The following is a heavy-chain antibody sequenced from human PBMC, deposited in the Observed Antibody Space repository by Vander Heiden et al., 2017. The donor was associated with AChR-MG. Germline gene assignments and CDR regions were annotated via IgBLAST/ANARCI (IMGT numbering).Heavy chain of an antibody. CDR1: GFTFSIYA. J-gene: IGHJ6*02. CDR2: ISGSVGRP. CDR3: AKDSEVGAYDFWSGLKSLYYYGMDV. Sequence: EVQLLESGGGLVQPGGSLRLSCAASGFTFSIYAMSWFRQAPVKGLEWVSAISGSVGRPYYADSVKGRFTISRDNSKNTLYLQMNSLRAEDTAVYYCAKDSEVGAYDFWSGLKSLYYYGMDVWGQGTTVTVSS. D-gene: IGHD3-3*01. V-gene: IGHV3-23*01.